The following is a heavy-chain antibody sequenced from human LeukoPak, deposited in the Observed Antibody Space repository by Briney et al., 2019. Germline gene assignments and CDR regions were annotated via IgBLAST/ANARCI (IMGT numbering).Heavy chain of an antibody. V-gene: IGHV3-21*01. CDR3: ARDRGSGYYAY. D-gene: IGHD3-3*01. CDR1: GFTFSSYS. Sequence: GGSLRLSCAASGFTFSSYSMNWVRQAPGKGLEWVSSISSSSSYIYYADSVKGRFTISRDNAKNSLYLQMNSLRAEDTAVYYCARDRGSGYYAYWGQGTLVTVSS. J-gene: IGHJ4*02. CDR2: ISSSSSYI.